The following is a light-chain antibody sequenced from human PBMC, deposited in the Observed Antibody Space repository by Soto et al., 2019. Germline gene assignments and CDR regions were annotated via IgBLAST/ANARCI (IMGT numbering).Light chain of an antibody. Sequence: DIQMTQSPSTLSASVGDRVTITCRASQSISSWLAWYQQKPGKAPKLLIYKASGLESGVPPRFSGSGSGTDFTLAISSLQPEDSATYYCLQDINYPWTFGQGTKVDIK. V-gene: IGKV1-5*03. CDR3: LQDINYPWT. J-gene: IGKJ1*01. CDR1: QSISSW. CDR2: KAS.